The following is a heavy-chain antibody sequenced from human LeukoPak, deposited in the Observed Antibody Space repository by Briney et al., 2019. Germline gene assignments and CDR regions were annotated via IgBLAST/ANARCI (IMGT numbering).Heavy chain of an antibody. D-gene: IGHD1-26*01. CDR1: GFTFSSYA. J-gene: IGHJ4*02. CDR2: ISYDGSNK. CDR3: ARESVGATMAPDY. Sequence: GGSLRLSCAASGFTFSSYAMHWVRQAPGKGLEWVAVISYDGSNKYYADSVKGRFTISRDNSKNTLYLQMNSLRAEDTAVYYCARESVGATMAPDYWGQGTLVTVSS. V-gene: IGHV3-30*04.